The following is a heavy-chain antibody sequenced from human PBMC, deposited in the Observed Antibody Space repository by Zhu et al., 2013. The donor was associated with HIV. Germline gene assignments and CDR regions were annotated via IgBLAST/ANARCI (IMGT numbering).Heavy chain of an antibody. V-gene: IGHV1-3*01. CDR2: INAGNGNT. J-gene: IGHJ4*02. D-gene: IGHD6-13*01. CDR3: ARVSPSSSWYFDY. Sequence: QVQLVQSGAEVKKPGASVKVSCKASGYTFTSYAMHWVRQAPGQRLEWMGWINAGNGNTKYSQKFQGRVTITRDTSASTAYMELSSLRSEDTAVYYCARVSPSSSWYFDYWGQGTLVTVSS. CDR1: GYTFTSYA.